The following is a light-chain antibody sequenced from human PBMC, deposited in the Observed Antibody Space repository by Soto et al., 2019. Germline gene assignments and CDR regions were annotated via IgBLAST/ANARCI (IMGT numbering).Light chain of an antibody. CDR2: GAS. CDR3: QQYGSSLL. V-gene: IGKV3-20*01. Sequence: EIVLTQSPGTLSLSPGERATLSCRASQSVSSSYLAWYQQKPGQAPRLLIYGASSRATGIPDRFSGSGSGTDFPLTISRLEPEDFAVYYCQQYGSSLLFGGGTRVNIK. CDR1: QSVSSSY. J-gene: IGKJ4*01.